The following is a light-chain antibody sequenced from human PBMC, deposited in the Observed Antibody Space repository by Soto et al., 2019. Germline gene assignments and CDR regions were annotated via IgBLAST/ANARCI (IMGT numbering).Light chain of an antibody. CDR3: SSYTSSSTL. CDR1: SSDVGSYNY. V-gene: IGLV2-14*01. Sequence: QSVLTQPASVSGSPGQSITISCTGTSSDVGSYNYVSWYQQHPGKAPKLMIYEVSDRPSGISSLLSGSKSGNTASLTISGLQTEEEDDYYCSSYTSSSTLFGTGTKVTVL. CDR2: EVS. J-gene: IGLJ1*01.